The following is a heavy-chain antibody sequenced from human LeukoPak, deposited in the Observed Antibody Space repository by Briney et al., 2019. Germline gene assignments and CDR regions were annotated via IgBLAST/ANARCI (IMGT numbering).Heavy chain of an antibody. CDR3: ARAPRELFDY. CDR1: GFTFSSYA. Sequence: PGGSLRLSCAASGFTFSSYAMSWVRQAPGKGLEWVSGISGSGGRTYYGDSVKGRFTISRDNSKNTLYLQMNSLRAEDTAVYYCARAPRELFDYWGQGTLVTVSS. D-gene: IGHD3-10*01. J-gene: IGHJ4*02. V-gene: IGHV3-23*01. CDR2: ISGSGGRT.